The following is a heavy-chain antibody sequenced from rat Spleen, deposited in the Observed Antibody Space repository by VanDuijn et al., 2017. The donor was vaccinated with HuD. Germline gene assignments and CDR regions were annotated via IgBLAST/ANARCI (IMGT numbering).Heavy chain of an antibody. CDR3: VTEAAGVVD. J-gene: IGHJ4*01. CDR1: GFRFDDYW. V-gene: IGHV4-2*01. D-gene: IGHD1-11*01. CDR2: INKDSSSI. Sequence: EVKLVESGGGLVQPGRSLKLSCAASGFRFDDYWMGWVRQAPGEGLEWIGEINKDSSSINYTPSLKAKFTISRDNAQNTLYLQMNKLGSEDTAIYYCVTEAAGVVDWGQGASVTVSS.